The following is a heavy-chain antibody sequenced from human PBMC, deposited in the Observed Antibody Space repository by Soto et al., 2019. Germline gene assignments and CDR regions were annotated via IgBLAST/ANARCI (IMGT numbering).Heavy chain of an antibody. Sequence: QITLKESGPALMKATQTLTLTCTFSGFSLTTRPVGLGCLRQAPVKALEWLAFAYWDDDNRYNPSLKNRLSITKDTSKSQVVLTMTNMDPVDTAIYYCAHRRAYNGNWDGGYFDYWGPGTLVTVYS. CDR2: AYWDDDN. CDR1: GFSLTTRPVG. D-gene: IGHD1-1*01. V-gene: IGHV2-5*02. J-gene: IGHJ4*02. CDR3: AHRRAYNGNWDGGYFDY.